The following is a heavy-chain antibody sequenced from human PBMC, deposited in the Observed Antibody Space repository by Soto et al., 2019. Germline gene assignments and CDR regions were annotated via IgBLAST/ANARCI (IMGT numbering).Heavy chain of an antibody. CDR2: VYGGGTP. J-gene: IGHJ4*02. D-gene: IGHD6-19*01. V-gene: IGHV3-53*01. CDR3: VQTTGWPGFDF. Sequence: EVQLVESGGGLIQPGGSLRLSCAASGFAVSSKYMTWVRQAPGKGLEWVSVVYGGGTPYYADSVKGRFTISRDTSKNTLYPQMNSLRAEDTAVYYCVQTTGWPGFDFWGQGPLVTVSS. CDR1: GFAVSSKY.